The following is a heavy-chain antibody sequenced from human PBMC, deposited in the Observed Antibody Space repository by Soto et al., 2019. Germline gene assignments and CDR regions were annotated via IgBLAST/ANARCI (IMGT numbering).Heavy chain of an antibody. CDR1: GGTFSSYA. J-gene: IGHJ4*02. CDR2: IIPIFGTA. CDR3: ARDIMVSGDTAMVYDY. V-gene: IGHV1-69*12. Sequence: QVQLVQSGAEVKKPGSSVKVSCKASGGTFSSYAISWVRQAPGQGLEWMGGIIPIFGTANYEQKFQGRVTITADESTSTAYMELSSLRSEDTAVYYCARDIMVSGDTAMVYDYWGQGTLVTVSS. D-gene: IGHD5-18*01.